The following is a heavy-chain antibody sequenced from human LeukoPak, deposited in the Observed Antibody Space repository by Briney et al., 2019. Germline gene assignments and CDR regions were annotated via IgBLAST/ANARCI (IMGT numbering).Heavy chain of an antibody. D-gene: IGHD3-22*01. CDR1: GYSISSGYY. CDR2: IYHSGST. Sequence: PSETLSLTCTVSGYSISSGYYWGWIRQPPGKGLEWIGSIYHSGSTYYNPSLKSRVTISVDTSKNQFSLKLSSVTAADTAVYYCASHHDSSGYSPFDYWSQGTLVTVSS. V-gene: IGHV4-38-2*02. J-gene: IGHJ4*02. CDR3: ASHHDSSGYSPFDY.